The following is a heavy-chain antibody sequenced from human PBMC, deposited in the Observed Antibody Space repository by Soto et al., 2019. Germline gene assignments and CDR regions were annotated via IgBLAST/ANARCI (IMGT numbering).Heavy chain of an antibody. V-gene: IGHV4-59*08. CDR3: AASYGSGSYPDY. CDR1: GGSVRNYY. CDR2: IYHDGTT. Sequence: QVQLQESGPGVVKSSETLSLICTVSGGSVRNYYWNWIRQPPGKGLEWIGYIYHDGTTKDNPSLKSRLTMSVATSKSQVSLMLSSVTAADTAIYFCAASYGSGSYPDYWGQGTLVTVSS. J-gene: IGHJ4*02. D-gene: IGHD3-10*01.